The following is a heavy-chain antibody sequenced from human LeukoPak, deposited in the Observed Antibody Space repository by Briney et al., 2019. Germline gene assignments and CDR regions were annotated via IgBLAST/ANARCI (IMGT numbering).Heavy chain of an antibody. J-gene: IGHJ4*02. Sequence: PGGSLRLCCAASGFTFTSYSMGWVRQAPGKGLEWVSAISGTGVSAYYADSVKGRFTISRDNSKNTLYLQANSLTAEDTAVYYCAKFPGGTKAFDYWGQGALVTVSS. CDR2: ISGTGVSA. CDR3: AKFPGGTKAFDY. V-gene: IGHV3-23*01. CDR1: GFTFTSYS. D-gene: IGHD2-8*01.